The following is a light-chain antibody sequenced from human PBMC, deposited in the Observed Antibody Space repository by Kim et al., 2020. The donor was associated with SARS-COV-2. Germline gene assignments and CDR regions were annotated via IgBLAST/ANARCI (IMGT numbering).Light chain of an antibody. CDR3: NSRDSSGNHLV. J-gene: IGLJ3*02. Sequence: ALGQTVRITCQGDSLRSYYASWYQQKPGKAPVLVIYGKNNRPSGIPDRFSGSSSGNTASLTITGAQAGDEADYYCNSRDSSGNHLVFGGGTQLTVL. V-gene: IGLV3-19*01. CDR2: GKN. CDR1: SLRSYY.